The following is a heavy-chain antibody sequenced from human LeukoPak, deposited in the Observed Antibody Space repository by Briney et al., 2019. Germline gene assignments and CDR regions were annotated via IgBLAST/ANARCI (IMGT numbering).Heavy chain of an antibody. V-gene: IGHV3-7*01. CDR2: IKQDGSEK. CDR1: GFIFSSYW. J-gene: IGHJ4*02. D-gene: IGHD6-19*01. CDR3: ARVAAVAGTVIDY. Sequence: GGSLRLSCAASGFIFSSYWMSWVRQAPGKGLEWVANIKQDGSEKYYVDSVKGRFTISRDNAKNSLYLQMNSLRAEDTAVYYCARVAAVAGTVIDYWGQGTLVTVSS.